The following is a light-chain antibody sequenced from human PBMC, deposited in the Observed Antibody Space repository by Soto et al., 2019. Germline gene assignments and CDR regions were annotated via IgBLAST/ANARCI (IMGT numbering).Light chain of an antibody. Sequence: IQMTPSPSSLSASVGDRVTITCRASQGIRNYLGWYQQKPGEAPKRLIYAASSLQSGVPSRFSGSGSGTDFTLTISSLQPEDFATYYCQQSYSTPISFGQGTRLEIK. CDR2: AAS. J-gene: IGKJ5*01. V-gene: IGKV1-39*01. CDR3: QQSYSTPIS. CDR1: QGIRNY.